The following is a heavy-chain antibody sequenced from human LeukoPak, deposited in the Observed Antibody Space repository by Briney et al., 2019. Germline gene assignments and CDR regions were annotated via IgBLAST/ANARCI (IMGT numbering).Heavy chain of an antibody. CDR1: GFTFGDYA. Sequence: PGGSLRLSCTASGFTFGDYAMSWVRQAPGKGLEWVGFIRGTAHGGTTEYAASVKGRFTISRDDSRSIAYLQMNSLKTEDTAVYFCTRGMVVLAAGRVNDAFDIWGQGTMVSVSS. D-gene: IGHD2-2*01. J-gene: IGHJ3*02. CDR3: TRGMVVLAAGRVNDAFDI. V-gene: IGHV3-49*04. CDR2: IRGTAHGGTT.